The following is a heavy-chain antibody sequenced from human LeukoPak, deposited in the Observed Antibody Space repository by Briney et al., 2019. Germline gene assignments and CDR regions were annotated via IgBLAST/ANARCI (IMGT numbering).Heavy chain of an antibody. V-gene: IGHV1-2*06. CDR3: ARDNRKLTLYAFDI. J-gene: IGHJ3*02. Sequence: ASVKVSCKASGYTFTGYYMHWVRQAPGQGLEWMGRINPNSGGTNYAQKFQGRVTMTRDTSISTAYMELSRLRSDDTAVYYCARDNRKLTLYAFDIWGQGTMVTVSS. D-gene: IGHD1-7*01. CDR1: GYTFTGYY. CDR2: INPNSGGT.